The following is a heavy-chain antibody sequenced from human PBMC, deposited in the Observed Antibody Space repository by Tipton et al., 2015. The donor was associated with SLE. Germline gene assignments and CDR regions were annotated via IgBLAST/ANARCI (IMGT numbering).Heavy chain of an antibody. CDR3: ARWDRGKFDH. J-gene: IGHJ4*02. CDR1: GGSFSGYY. Sequence: TLSLTCAVYGGSFSGYYWSWIRQPPGKGLEWIGRIYTSGSTNYNPSLTSRVTMSVDTSKNQFSLKLSSVTAADTAVYYCARWDRGKFDHWGQGTLVTVSS. CDR2: IYTSGST. D-gene: IGHD3-16*01. V-gene: IGHV4-59*10.